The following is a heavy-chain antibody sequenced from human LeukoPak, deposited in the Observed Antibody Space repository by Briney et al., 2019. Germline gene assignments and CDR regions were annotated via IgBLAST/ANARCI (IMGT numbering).Heavy chain of an antibody. CDR3: ARHTGVAGYYYYGMDV. Sequence: SETLSLTCTVSGGSISSYYWSWIRQPPGKGLEWIGYIYYSGSTNYNPSLKSRVTISVDTSKNQFSLKLSSVTAADTAVYYCARHTGVAGYYYYGMDVWGQGTTFTVSS. J-gene: IGHJ6*02. CDR1: GGSISSYY. V-gene: IGHV4-59*08. D-gene: IGHD6-19*01. CDR2: IYYSGST.